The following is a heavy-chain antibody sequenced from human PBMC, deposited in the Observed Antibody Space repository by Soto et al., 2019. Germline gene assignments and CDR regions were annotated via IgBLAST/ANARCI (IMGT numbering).Heavy chain of an antibody. CDR2: TDYSGNT. D-gene: IGHD2-21*02. CDR1: SDSISSYY. Sequence: QVQLQESGPGLVRPSETLSLTCTVSSDSISSYYWIWIRQSPGKGLEWIGYTDYSGNTNYNPSLKSRGHQSRDTSKNQVSLRLSSGTAADTAVYYCARAGGDPLYYLDYWGQGTLVTVSS. CDR3: ARAGGDPLYYLDY. V-gene: IGHV4-59*08. J-gene: IGHJ4*02.